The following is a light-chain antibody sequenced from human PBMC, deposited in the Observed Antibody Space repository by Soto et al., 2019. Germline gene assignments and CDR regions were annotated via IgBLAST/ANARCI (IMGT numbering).Light chain of an antibody. V-gene: IGKV3-15*01. CDR3: QQYNNRPPGFT. CDR2: GAS. CDR1: QSVSSN. Sequence: EIVMTQSPATLSVSPGERATLSCRASQSVSSNLAWYQQKPGQAPRLLIYGASTRATGIPARFSGSGSGTEFTLTISSLQSEDFAVYYCQQYNNRPPGFTFGPGTKVDIK. J-gene: IGKJ3*01.